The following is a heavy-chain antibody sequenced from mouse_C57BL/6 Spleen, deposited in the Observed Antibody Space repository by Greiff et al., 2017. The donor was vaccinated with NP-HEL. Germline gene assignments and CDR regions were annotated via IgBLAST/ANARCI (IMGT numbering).Heavy chain of an antibody. CDR1: GYAFSSYW. J-gene: IGHJ3*01. D-gene: IGHD1-1*01. Sequence: VQLQQSGAELVKPGASVKISCKASGYAFSSYWMNWVKQRPGKGLEWIGQIYPGDGDTNYNGKFKGKATLTADKSSSTAYMQLSSLTSEDSAVYFWARSDYYGSSFAYWGQGTLVTVSA. CDR3: ARSDYYGSSFAY. CDR2: IYPGDGDT. V-gene: IGHV1-80*01.